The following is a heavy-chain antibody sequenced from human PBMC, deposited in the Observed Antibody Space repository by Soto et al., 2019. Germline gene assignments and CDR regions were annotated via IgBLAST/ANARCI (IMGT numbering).Heavy chain of an antibody. J-gene: IGHJ4*02. CDR2: ITNSGSGT. V-gene: IGHV3-23*01. CDR3: VQGRGSTKDY. Sequence: EVQLLESGGDLVQPGGSLRLSCAASRFTFSNYAMSWVRQAPGKGLEWVSGITNSGSGTYYADSVKGRFTISRDNSKNTLYLQMNDLRAEDTAVYYCVQGRGSTKDYWGQGTLVTVSS. CDR1: RFTFSNYA. D-gene: IGHD3-16*01.